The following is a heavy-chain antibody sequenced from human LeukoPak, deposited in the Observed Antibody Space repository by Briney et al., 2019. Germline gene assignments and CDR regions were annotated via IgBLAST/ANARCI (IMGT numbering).Heavy chain of an antibody. D-gene: IGHD3-16*01. CDR2: IYYSGST. J-gene: IGHJ4*02. Sequence: SETLSLTCTVSGGSINSGGFYWSWIRQHPGKGLEWIGYIYYSGSTFYNPSLKSRVAISLDKSKNQFSLSLRSVTAADTAVYYCARGGSFLGNYVYWGRGTLVTVSS. V-gene: IGHV4-31*03. CDR3: ARGGSFLGNYVY. CDR1: GGSINSGGFY.